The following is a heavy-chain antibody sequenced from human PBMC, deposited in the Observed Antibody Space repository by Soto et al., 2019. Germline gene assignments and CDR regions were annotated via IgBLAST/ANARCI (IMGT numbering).Heavy chain of an antibody. CDR2: ITGSGGNT. CDR3: ARGGSYSNYAWDY. CDR1: GFTFSNYA. V-gene: IGHV3-23*01. J-gene: IGHJ4*02. D-gene: IGHD4-4*01. Sequence: DVQLLESGGGLVQPGGSLRLSCAASGFTFSNYAMSWVRQAPGKGLEWVSAITGSGGNTYYADSVKGRFTISRDNSKNTLYLQMNSLRAEDTAVYYCARGGSYSNYAWDYWGQGTLVIVSS.